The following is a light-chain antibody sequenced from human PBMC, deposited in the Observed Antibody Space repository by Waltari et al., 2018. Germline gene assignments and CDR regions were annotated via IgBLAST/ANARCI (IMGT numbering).Light chain of an antibody. CDR2: KAS. V-gene: IGKV1-5*03. CDR1: QSISNW. CDR3: QQYSTYSRT. J-gene: IGKJ1*01. Sequence: QMTQSSSTLSASVGDRVTITCRAIQSISNWLAWYQQKPGKAPKVLIYKASNLESGVPSRFSGSGSGTEFTLTISSLQPDDCATYYCQQYSTYSRTFGQGTKVEIK.